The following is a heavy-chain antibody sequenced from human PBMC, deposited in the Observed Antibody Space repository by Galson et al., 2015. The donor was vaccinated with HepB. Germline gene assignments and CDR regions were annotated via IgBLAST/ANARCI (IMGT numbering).Heavy chain of an antibody. CDR2: ICATGST. Sequence: TLSLTCTVSGGSISSGSYCWSWIRQPAGKGLEWIGRICATGSTKYNPSLNSRVTMSVDTSKSQFSLKLSSVTAADTAVYYCARGVINMVRRISLWADPESLDYFDYWGQGTLVTVSS. D-gene: IGHD3-10*01. CDR3: ARGVINMVRRISLWADPESLDYFDY. CDR1: GGSISSGSYC. J-gene: IGHJ4*02. V-gene: IGHV4-61*02.